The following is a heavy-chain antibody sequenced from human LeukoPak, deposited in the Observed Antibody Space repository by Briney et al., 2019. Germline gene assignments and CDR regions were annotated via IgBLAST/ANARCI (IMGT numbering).Heavy chain of an antibody. D-gene: IGHD3-9*01. CDR1: GGTFSSYA. CDR2: ISAYNGHT. V-gene: IGHV1-18*01. J-gene: IGHJ5*02. Sequence: ASVKVSCKASGGTFSSYAISWVRQAPGRGHEWVGWISAYNGHTNYAQNFQGRVTMTTDTSTSTAYMELRSLRSDDTAVYYCARHLKYNILTGFRSSFGFDPWGQGTLVIVSS. CDR3: ARHLKYNILTGFRSSFGFDP.